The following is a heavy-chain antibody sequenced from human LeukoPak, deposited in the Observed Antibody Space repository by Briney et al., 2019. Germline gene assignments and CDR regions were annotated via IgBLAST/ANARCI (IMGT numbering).Heavy chain of an antibody. CDR3: ASLYCSSTSCYVGRYYYYYGMDV. CDR1: GGFISSYY. CDR2: IYYSGST. J-gene: IGHJ6*02. V-gene: IGHV4-59*08. D-gene: IGHD2-2*01. Sequence: SETLSLTCTVSGGFISSYYWSWIRLPPGKGLEWLGYIYYSGSTNYNPSLKSRVTISVDTSKNQFSLKLSSVTAADTAAYYCASLYCSSTSCYVGRYYYYYGMDVWGQGTTVTVSS.